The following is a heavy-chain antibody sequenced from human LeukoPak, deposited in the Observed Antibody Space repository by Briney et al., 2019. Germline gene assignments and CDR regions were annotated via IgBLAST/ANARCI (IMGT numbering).Heavy chain of an antibody. CDR2: IKQDGSEK. Sequence: GGSLRLSCAASGFTFSSYWMSWVRQAPGKGLEWVANIKQDGSEKYYMDSVKGRFTISRDNAKNSLYLQMNSLRAEDTAVYYCARAPYGDYEGIDYWGQGTLVTVSS. V-gene: IGHV3-7*01. D-gene: IGHD4-17*01. CDR1: GFTFSSYW. CDR3: ARAPYGDYEGIDY. J-gene: IGHJ4*02.